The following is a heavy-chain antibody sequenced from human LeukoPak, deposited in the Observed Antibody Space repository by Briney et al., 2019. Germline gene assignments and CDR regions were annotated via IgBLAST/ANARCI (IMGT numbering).Heavy chain of an antibody. J-gene: IGHJ4*02. CDR2: ISSSSSYI. CDR1: GFTFSSYS. V-gene: IGHV3-21*01. CDR3: ARTNTAMVQALDY. D-gene: IGHD5-18*01. Sequence: GGSLRLSCAASGFTFSSYSMNWVRQAPGKGLEWVSSISSSSSYIYYADSVKGRFTISRDNAKNSLYLQMNSLRAEDTAVYYCARTNTAMVQALDYWGQGTLVTVSS.